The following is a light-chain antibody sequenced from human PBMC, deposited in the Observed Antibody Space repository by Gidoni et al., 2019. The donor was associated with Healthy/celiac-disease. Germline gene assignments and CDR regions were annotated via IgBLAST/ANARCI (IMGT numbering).Light chain of an antibody. CDR1: QRISSY. V-gene: IGKV1-39*01. Sequence: GDRVTITCRASQRISSYLTWYQQKPGNAPKLLIYAAASLQSGVPSRFSGRGSGTDFILTISSLQPEDFATYYCQQSYSAPLTFGGGTKVEIK. CDR3: QQSYSAPLT. J-gene: IGKJ4*01. CDR2: AAA.